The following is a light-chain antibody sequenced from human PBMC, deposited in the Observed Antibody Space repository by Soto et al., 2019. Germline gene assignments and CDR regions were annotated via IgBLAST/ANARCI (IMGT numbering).Light chain of an antibody. CDR1: QSISNW. J-gene: IGKJ4*01. Sequence: DIQMTQSPSTLSASVGDRVIITFRASQSISNWLAWYQQKPGKAPNLLIYKASSLKSGVPSRFSGSGSGTDFTLTISCLQSEDFATYYCQQYYSYPLTFGGGTK. CDR2: KAS. V-gene: IGKV1-5*03. CDR3: QQYYSYPLT.